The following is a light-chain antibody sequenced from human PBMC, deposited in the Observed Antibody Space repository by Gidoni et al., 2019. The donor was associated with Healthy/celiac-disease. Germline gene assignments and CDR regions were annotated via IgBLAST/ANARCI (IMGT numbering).Light chain of an antibody. V-gene: IGKV4-1*01. J-gene: IGKJ5*01. CDR3: PIT. CDR1: QSVLYTSNSKNY. CDR2: WAS. Sequence: DLVMTQSPESLAVSLGERATINCKSSQSVLYTSNSKNYLAWYQQKPGQPPKLFIYWASTRESGVPDRFSGSGSGTDFTLTISSLQAEDVAIYSTPITFGQGTRLEIK.